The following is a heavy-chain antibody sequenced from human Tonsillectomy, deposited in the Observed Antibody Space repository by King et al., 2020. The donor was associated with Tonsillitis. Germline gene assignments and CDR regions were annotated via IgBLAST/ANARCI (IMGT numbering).Heavy chain of an antibody. J-gene: IGHJ4*02. CDR1: GFTFISYA. Sequence: HVQLVESGGGVVQPGRSLRLSCAASGFTFISYAMHWVRQAPGKGREWVAVISYDGSNKYYADSVKGRFTISRDNSKNTLYLQMNSLRAEDTAVYYCARDRAGTADYWGQGTLVTVSS. CDR2: ISYDGSNK. CDR3: ARDRAGTADY. V-gene: IGHV3-30-3*01. D-gene: IGHD3-10*01.